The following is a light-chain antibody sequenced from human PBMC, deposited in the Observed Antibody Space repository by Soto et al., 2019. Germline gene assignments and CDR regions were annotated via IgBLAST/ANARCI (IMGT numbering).Light chain of an antibody. V-gene: IGKV1-39*01. Sequence: DMQLTQPPSSGSAYVGERVTMACRASQNISRYLDWYQQKPGKAPNLLIYAASSLQSEVPSRFSGSGSGTDFTLTITSLQPEDFATYYCHQSYGNPITFGQGTQLDIK. CDR2: AAS. CDR3: HQSYGNPIT. CDR1: QNISRY. J-gene: IGKJ5*01.